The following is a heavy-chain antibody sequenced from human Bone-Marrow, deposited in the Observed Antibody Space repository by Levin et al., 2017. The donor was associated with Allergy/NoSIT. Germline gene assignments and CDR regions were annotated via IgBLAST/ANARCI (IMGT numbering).Heavy chain of an antibody. Sequence: GESLKISCKASGYPFTVYWIGWVRQMPGKGLEWMGIVYPSNSDTRYSPSFQGQVIISADSSLTTAYLQWSSLEASDTAIYYCARQPCSSNNCPEGAFDFWGQGTMVTVSS. CDR3: ARQPCSSNNCPEGAFDF. CDR2: VYPSNSDT. J-gene: IGHJ3*01. D-gene: IGHD2-2*01. CDR1: GYPFTVYW. V-gene: IGHV5-51*01.